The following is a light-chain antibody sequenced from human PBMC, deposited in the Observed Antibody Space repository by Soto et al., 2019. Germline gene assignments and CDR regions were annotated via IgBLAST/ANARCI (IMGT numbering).Light chain of an antibody. CDR1: SSNIKTNG. J-gene: IGLJ2*01. CDR2: SNS. Sequence: QSVLAQPPSASGTPGQTVTISCSGGSSNIKTNGVSWYQQVPGAAPKLLIYSNSQRPSGAPDRFSGSKSGTSASLAISGLQSEYEATYHCSTWDDSLNGLIFGGGTKVTVL. V-gene: IGLV1-44*01. CDR3: STWDDSLNGLI.